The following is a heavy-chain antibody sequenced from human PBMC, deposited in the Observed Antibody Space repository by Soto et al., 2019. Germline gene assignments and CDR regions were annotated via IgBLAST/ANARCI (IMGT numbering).Heavy chain of an antibody. J-gene: IGHJ4*02. CDR3: AMAGRVAGTYYFDY. Sequence: SETLSLTCTVSGGSISSYYWSWIRQPPGKGLEWIGYIYYSGSTNYNPSLKSRVTISVDTSKNQFSLQLSSVTAADTAVYYCAMAGRVAGTYYFDYWGQGTLVTVSS. V-gene: IGHV4-59*01. CDR2: IYYSGST. CDR1: GGSISSYY. D-gene: IGHD6-19*01.